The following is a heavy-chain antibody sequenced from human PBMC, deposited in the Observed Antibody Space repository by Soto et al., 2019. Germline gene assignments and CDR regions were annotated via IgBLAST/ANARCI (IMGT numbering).Heavy chain of an antibody. CDR2: ISYDGSNK. CDR1: GFTFSSYG. D-gene: IGHD3-10*01. V-gene: IGHV3-30*18. Sequence: GGSLRLSCAASGFTFSSYGMHWVRQAPGKGLEWVAVISYDGSNKYYADSVKGRFTISRDNSKNTLYLQMNSLRAEDTAVYYCAKEILTVVFGTYYFDYWGQGTLVTVSS. J-gene: IGHJ4*02. CDR3: AKEILTVVFGTYYFDY.